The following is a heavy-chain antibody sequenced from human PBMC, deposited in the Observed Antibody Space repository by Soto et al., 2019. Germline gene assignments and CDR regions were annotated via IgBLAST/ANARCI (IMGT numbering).Heavy chain of an antibody. CDR1: GGSITSYY. CDR2: IYYNGNI. CDR3: ATGRVYFGSEF. V-gene: IGHV4-59*01. D-gene: IGHD3-10*01. J-gene: IGHJ4*02. Sequence: QVQLQESGPGLVKPLETLSLTCTVPGGSITSYYWSWVRQPPGKGLEWIGYIYYNGNINYNPSLMRRLTISLDTSKNQFSLRLSSVTAADTAVYYCATGRVYFGSEFWGQGTLVTVSS.